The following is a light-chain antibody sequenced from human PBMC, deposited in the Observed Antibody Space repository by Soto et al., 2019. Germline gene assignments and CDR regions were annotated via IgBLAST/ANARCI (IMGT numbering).Light chain of an antibody. CDR2: EDD. J-gene: IGLJ3*02. CDR1: SGSIASNY. CDR3: QSHDSHNQV. V-gene: IGLV6-57*02. Sequence: NFMLTQPHSVSESPGKTVSISCTGSSGSIASNYVQCLQQRPGGAPTTVICEDDQRPSGVPDRFSGSIDNSSNSASLTISGLKTEDEAESYCQSHDSHNQVFGGGTKVTVL.